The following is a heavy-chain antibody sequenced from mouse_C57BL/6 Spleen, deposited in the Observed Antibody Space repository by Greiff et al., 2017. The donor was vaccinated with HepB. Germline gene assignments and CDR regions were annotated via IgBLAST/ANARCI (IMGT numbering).Heavy chain of an antibody. CDR1: GYTFTSYW. Sequence: QVQLQQPGAELVKPGASVKLSCKASGYTFTSYWMQWVKQRPGQGLEWIGEIDPSDSYTNYNQKFKGKATLTVDTSSSTAYMQLSSLTSEDSAVYYCARGPYYGNHVDVWGTGTTVTVSS. CDR3: ARGPYYGNHVDV. V-gene: IGHV1-50*01. CDR2: IDPSDSYT. J-gene: IGHJ1*03. D-gene: IGHD2-10*01.